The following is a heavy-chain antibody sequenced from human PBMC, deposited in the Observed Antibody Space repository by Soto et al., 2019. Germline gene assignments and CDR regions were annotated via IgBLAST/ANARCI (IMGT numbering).Heavy chain of an antibody. J-gene: IGHJ6*02. CDR2: ISYDGSNK. Sequence: GGSLRLSCAASGFTFSSYAMHWVRQAPGKGLEWVAVISYDGSNKYYADSVKGRFTISRDNSKNTLYLQMNSLRAEDTAVYYCARDLGYSGYDYYYYYGMDVWGQGTTVTVSS. CDR3: ARDLGYSGYDYYYYYGMDV. CDR1: GFTFSSYA. D-gene: IGHD5-12*01. V-gene: IGHV3-30-3*01.